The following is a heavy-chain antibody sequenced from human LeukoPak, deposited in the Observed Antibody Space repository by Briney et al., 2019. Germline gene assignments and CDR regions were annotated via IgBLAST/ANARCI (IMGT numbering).Heavy chain of an antibody. D-gene: IGHD3-3*01. J-gene: IGHJ4*02. V-gene: IGHV1-18*01. CDR2: ISAYNGNT. CDR1: GYTFTSYG. CDR3: ARDLADFWSGYYSDY. Sequence: ASVKVSCKASGYTFTSYGINWVRQAPGQGLEWMGWISAYNGNTNYAQKLQGRVTMTTDTSTSTAYMELRSLRSDDTAVYYCARDLADFWSGYYSDYWGQGTLVTVSS.